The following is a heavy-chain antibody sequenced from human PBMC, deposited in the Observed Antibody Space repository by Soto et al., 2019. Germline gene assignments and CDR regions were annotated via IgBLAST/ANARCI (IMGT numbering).Heavy chain of an antibody. CDR2: ISWNSGNI. CDR1: GFTFDDYA. Sequence: GGSLRLSCAASGFTFDDYAMHWVRQAPGKGLEWVSGISWNSGNIGYADSVKGRFTISRDNAKNSLYLQMNSLRAEDTALYYCAKAPYSNYISGYYMDVWGKGTTVTVSS. V-gene: IGHV3-9*01. CDR3: AKAPYSNYISGYYMDV. D-gene: IGHD4-4*01. J-gene: IGHJ6*03.